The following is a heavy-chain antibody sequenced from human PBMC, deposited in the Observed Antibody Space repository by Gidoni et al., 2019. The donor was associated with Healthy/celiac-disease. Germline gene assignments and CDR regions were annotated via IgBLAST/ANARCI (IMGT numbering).Heavy chain of an antibody. Sequence: QITLKESGPTLLKPTQTLTLTCTFSGFSLRTSGVGGGWLRQPPGKALEWLALIYWNDDKRYSPSLKSRLTITKDTSKNQVVLTMTNMDPVDTATYYCAHTSYSSSWHAPLFDYWGQGTLVTVSS. CDR2: IYWNDDK. CDR1: GFSLRTSGVG. D-gene: IGHD6-13*01. V-gene: IGHV2-5*01. J-gene: IGHJ4*02. CDR3: AHTSYSSSWHAPLFDY.